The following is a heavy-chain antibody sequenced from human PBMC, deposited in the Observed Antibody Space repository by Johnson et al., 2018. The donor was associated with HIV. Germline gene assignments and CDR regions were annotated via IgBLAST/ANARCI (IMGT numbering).Heavy chain of an antibody. V-gene: IGHV3-13*01. CDR2: IGTAGDT. J-gene: IGHJ3*02. CDR1: GFTFSSYD. Sequence: VQLVESGGGVVQPGRSLRLSCAASGFTFSSYDMHWVRQATGKGLEWVSAIGTAGDTYYPGSVKGRFTISRDNSKNTLYLQMNSLRAEDTAVYYCAKSPGKDHGGNSGAFDIWGQGTMVTVSS. D-gene: IGHD4-23*01. CDR3: AKSPGKDHGGNSGAFDI.